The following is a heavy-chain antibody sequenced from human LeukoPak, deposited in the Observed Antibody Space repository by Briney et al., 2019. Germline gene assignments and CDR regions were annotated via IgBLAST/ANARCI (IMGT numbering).Heavy chain of an antibody. CDR1: GFTFSGFW. Sequence: QPGGSLRLSCAVSGFTFSGFWMSWSRQAPGKGLEWVASINSDGSEGYYADVVKGRFTISRDNAKNSQYLQINSLRAEDTAVYYCARSSYSSSSSVWGQGTMVTVSS. D-gene: IGHD6-6*01. V-gene: IGHV3-7*03. CDR3: ARSSYSSSSSV. CDR2: INSDGSEG. J-gene: IGHJ3*01.